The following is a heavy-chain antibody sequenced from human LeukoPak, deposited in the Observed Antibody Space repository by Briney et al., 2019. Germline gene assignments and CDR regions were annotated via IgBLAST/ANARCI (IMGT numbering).Heavy chain of an antibody. CDR1: GFTFRSYG. D-gene: IGHD3-22*01. J-gene: IGHJ3*02. CDR2: VSYDDSRK. CDR3: ARVGALYYYDSSGPPDAFDI. V-gene: IGHV3-33*08. Sequence: GGSLRLSCAASGFTFRSYGMHWVRRAPGKGLEWVAVVSYDDSRKYYADSVKGRFTISRDNAKNSLYLQMNSLRAEDTAVYYCARVGALYYYDSSGPPDAFDIWGQGTMVTVSS.